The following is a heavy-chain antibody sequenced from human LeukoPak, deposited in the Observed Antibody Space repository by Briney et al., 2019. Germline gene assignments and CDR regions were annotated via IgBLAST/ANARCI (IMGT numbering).Heavy chain of an antibody. CDR3: ARGVAVAGIRWFDP. V-gene: IGHV4-59*01. CDR1: GGSISSYY. CDR2: IYYSGST. Sequence: SETLSLTCTVSGGSISSYYWSWIRQPPGKGLEWIGYIYYSGSTNYNPSLKSRVTISVDTSKNQFSLKLSSVTAAATAVYYCARGVAVAGIRWFDPWGQGTLVTVSS. J-gene: IGHJ5*02. D-gene: IGHD6-19*01.